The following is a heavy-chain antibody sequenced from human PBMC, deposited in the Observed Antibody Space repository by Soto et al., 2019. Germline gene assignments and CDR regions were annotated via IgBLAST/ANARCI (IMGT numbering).Heavy chain of an antibody. CDR2: ISSSSSYI. V-gene: IGHV3-21*01. CDR1: GFTFSSYS. D-gene: IGHD6-13*01. J-gene: IGHJ6*02. Sequence: EVQLVESGGGLVKPGGSLRLSCAASGFTFSSYSMNWVRQAPGKGLEWVSSISSSSSYIYYADSVKGRFTISRDNAKNSLYLQMNSRRAEDTAVYYCARDRGDSSWFSYYYGMDVWGQGTTVTVSS. CDR3: ARDRGDSSWFSYYYGMDV.